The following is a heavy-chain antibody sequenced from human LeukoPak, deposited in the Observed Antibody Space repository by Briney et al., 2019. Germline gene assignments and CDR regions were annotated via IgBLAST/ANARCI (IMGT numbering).Heavy chain of an antibody. Sequence: PGGSLRLSCAASGFSFSTYSMNWVRQAPGKGLEWVSSISSSSSYIYYADSVKGRFTISRDNAKNSLYLQMNSLRAEGTAVYYCAREEMDGSGSYWDYWGQGTLVTVSS. V-gene: IGHV3-21*01. CDR1: GFSFSTYS. J-gene: IGHJ4*02. CDR3: AREEMDGSGSYWDY. CDR2: ISSSSSYI. D-gene: IGHD3-10*01.